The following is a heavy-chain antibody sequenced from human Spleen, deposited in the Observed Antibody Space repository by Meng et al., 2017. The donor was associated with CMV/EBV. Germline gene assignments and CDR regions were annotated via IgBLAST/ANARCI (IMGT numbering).Heavy chain of an antibody. Sequence: GESLKISCAASGYTFSGFYIHWVRQAPGQGLEWMGWFNPKSGGTNSAQKFQGRVTMTRDSSINTIYMELSRLRSDDTAVYYCAYTSYSQDAFEYWGQGTLVTVSS. CDR2: FNPKSGGT. CDR1: GYTFSGFY. V-gene: IGHV1-2*02. CDR3: AYTSYSQDAFEY. D-gene: IGHD2/OR15-2a*01. J-gene: IGHJ4*02.